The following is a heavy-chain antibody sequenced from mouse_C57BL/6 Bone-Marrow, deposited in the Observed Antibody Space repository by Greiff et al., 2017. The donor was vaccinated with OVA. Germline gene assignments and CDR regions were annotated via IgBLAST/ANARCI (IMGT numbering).Heavy chain of an antibody. V-gene: IGHV1-81*01. CDR1: GYTFTSYG. J-gene: IGHJ2*01. Sequence: VKVVESGAELARPGASVKLSCKASGYTFTSYGISWVKQRTGQGLEWIGEIYPRSGNTYYNEKFKGKATLTADKSSSTAYMELRSLTSEDSAVYFCARSHYYNYFDYWGQGTTLTVSS. CDR2: IYPRSGNT. D-gene: IGHD2-12*01. CDR3: ARSHYYNYFDY.